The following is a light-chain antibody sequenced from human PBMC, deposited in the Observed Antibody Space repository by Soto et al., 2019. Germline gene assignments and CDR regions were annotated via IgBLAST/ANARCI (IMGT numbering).Light chain of an antibody. CDR1: RSNIGAGFD. CDR3: QSYDSSLSAYV. J-gene: IGLJ1*01. V-gene: IGLV1-40*01. Sequence: QSALTQPPSVSGAPGQRVTISCTGSRSNIGAGFDVHWYQQLPGSAPKLLIYSNNNRPSGVPDRFSVSRSATSASLAITGLQAADEADYYCQSYDSSLSAYVFGTATKLTVL. CDR2: SNN.